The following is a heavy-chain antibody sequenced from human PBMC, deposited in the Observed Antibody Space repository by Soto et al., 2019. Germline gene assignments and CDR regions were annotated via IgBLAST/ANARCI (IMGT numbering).Heavy chain of an antibody. CDR1: GYSFTSNW. J-gene: IGHJ6*02. V-gene: IGHV5-51*01. CDR2: IYPGDSDT. Sequence: GESLKISCKGSGYSFTSNWIGWVRQMPGKGLEWMGIIYPGDSDTRYSPSFQGQVTISADKSISTAYLQWSSLKASDTAMYYCARTAAAGKYYYGVDVWGQGTTVTVSS. D-gene: IGHD6-13*01. CDR3: ARTAAAGKYYYGVDV.